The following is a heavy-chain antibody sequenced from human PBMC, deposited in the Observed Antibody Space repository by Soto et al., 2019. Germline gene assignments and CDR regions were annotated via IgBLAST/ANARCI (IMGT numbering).Heavy chain of an antibody. V-gene: IGHV4-59*01. Sequence: PSETLSLTCTVSGGSISSYYWSWIRQPPGKGLEWIGYIYYSGSTNYNPSLKSRVTISVDTSKNQFSLKLSSVTAADTAVYYCARAMTVRFLECLIYPNWSEHWGQGTLVTVSS. CDR1: GGSISSYY. CDR2: IYYSGST. CDR3: ARAMTVRFLECLIYPNWSEH. J-gene: IGHJ5*02. D-gene: IGHD3-3*01.